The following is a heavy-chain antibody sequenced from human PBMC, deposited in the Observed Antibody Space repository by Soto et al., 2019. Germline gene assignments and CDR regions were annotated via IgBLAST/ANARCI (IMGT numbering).Heavy chain of an antibody. Sequence: SVTMSVTSVVAGGSIVSSNGWSWVRPPPGKGLEWIGEIYHSGTTNYSPSLKSRVIISADMSKNHFSLTLTSVTAADTAVYYCARDSEYSNAPNAFDIWGQGTMVTVSS. CDR1: GGSIVSSNG. CDR2: IYHSGTT. D-gene: IGHD1-1*01. J-gene: IGHJ3*02. CDR3: ARDSEYSNAPNAFDI. V-gene: IGHV4-4*02.